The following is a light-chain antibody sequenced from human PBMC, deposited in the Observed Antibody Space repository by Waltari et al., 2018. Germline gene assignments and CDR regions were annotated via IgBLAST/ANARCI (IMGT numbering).Light chain of an antibody. J-gene: IGKJ2*01. CDR1: QSLSKKY. V-gene: IGKV3-20*01. Sequence: VLTQYPGTLSLSPGERVTLSCRASQSLSKKYLAWYQQKPGQAPRLLIYGASSRAAGIPDRFSGSGSGTDFTLTISRLEPEDYAMYYCQQYGSSVMYTFGQGTKLEIK. CDR3: QQYGSSVMYT. CDR2: GAS.